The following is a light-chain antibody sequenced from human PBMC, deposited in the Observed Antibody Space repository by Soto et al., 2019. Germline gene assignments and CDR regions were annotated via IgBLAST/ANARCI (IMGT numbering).Light chain of an antibody. CDR2: EGT. CDR3: CSYAGGGLSLWV. V-gene: IGLV2-23*01. CDR1: SSDVGGSNL. J-gene: IGLJ3*02. Sequence: QSVLTQPASVSGSPGQSITISCTGTSSDVGGSNLVSWYQQYPDKAPKLIIYEGTKRPSGISNRFSGSKSGNTASLTISGHQAEDEAHYHCCSYAGGGLSLWVFGGGTKLTVL.